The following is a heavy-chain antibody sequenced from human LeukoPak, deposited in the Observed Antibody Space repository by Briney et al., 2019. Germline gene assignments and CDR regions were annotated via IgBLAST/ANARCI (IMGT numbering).Heavy chain of an antibody. CDR1: GFTFNNYA. J-gene: IGHJ4*02. Sequence: PGGSLRLSCAASGFTFNNYAMSWVRQAPGKGLEWVSAISGSGGSTYYADSVKGRFTISRDNSKNTLYLQMNSLRAEDTAVYYCANQYYDFWSGYFVRGYFDYWGQGTLVTVSS. D-gene: IGHD3-3*01. CDR3: ANQYYDFWSGYFVRGYFDY. CDR2: ISGSGGST. V-gene: IGHV3-23*01.